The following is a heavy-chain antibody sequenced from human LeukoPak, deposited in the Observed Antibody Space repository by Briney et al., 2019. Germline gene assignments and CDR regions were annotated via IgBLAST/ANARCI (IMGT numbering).Heavy chain of an antibody. CDR2: ISGNNGNT. Sequence: ASVKVSCKASGYTFINFGITWVRQAPGQGLEWMGWISGNNGNTNYAQNVQGRVTMTTDTSTSTAYIELRSLRSDDTAVYYCARSESNYDTSYTSAFDIWGQGTMVTVSS. CDR1: GYTFINFG. CDR3: ARSESNYDTSYTSAFDI. V-gene: IGHV1-18*01. D-gene: IGHD3-22*01. J-gene: IGHJ3*02.